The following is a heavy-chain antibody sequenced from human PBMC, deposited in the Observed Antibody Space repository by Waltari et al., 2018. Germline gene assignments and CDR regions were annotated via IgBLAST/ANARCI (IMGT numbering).Heavy chain of an antibody. CDR2: IYTSGST. V-gene: IGHV4-61*02. CDR1: GGSISSGSYY. Sequence: QVQLQESGPGLVKPSQTLSLTCTVSGGSISSGSYYWSWIRQPAGKGLEWIGRIYTSGSTNYNPSLKSRVTISVDTSKNQFSLKLSSVTAADTAVYYCAREAAAGSMGNWGQGTLVTVSS. J-gene: IGHJ4*02. CDR3: AREAAAGSMGN. D-gene: IGHD6-13*01.